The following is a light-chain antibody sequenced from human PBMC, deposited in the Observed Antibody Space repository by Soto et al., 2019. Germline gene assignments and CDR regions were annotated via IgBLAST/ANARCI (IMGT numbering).Light chain of an antibody. CDR1: QTISSW. CDR2: KAS. Sequence: DIQMTQSPSTLSGSVGDRVTITCRASQTISSWLAWYQQKPGKAPKLLIYKASTLKSGVPARFSGSGSGTDFTLTISRLEPEDFVVFYCYQYGSTPPTFGQGTKVDI. CDR3: YQYGSTPPT. V-gene: IGKV1-5*03. J-gene: IGKJ1*01.